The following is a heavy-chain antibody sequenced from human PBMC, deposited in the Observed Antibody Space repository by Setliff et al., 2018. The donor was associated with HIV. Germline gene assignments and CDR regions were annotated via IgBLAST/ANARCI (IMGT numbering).Heavy chain of an antibody. D-gene: IGHD3-10*01. CDR1: SGSITSYY. Sequence: SETLSLTCSVSSGSITSYYWSWIRQPAGKGLEWVGRMFVGGGTNYNPPLKSRLTISVDTSRRQFSLRLTSVTTAGTAVYYCARGLYGSGSFFFDAWGQGAQVTVSS. CDR3: ARGLYGSGSFFFDA. CDR2: MFVGGGT. V-gene: IGHV4-4*07. J-gene: IGHJ4*03.